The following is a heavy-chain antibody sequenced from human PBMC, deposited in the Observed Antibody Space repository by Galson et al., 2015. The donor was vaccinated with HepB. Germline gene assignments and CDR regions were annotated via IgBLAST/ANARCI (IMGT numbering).Heavy chain of an antibody. CDR3: AKGDFAVDY. J-gene: IGHJ4*02. D-gene: IGHD3-3*01. CDR2: ISYDGSNK. CDR1: GFTFSSYG. V-gene: IGHV3-30*18. Sequence: SLRLSCAASGFTFSSYGMHWVRQAPGKGLEWVAVISYDGSNKYYADSVRGRFTISRDNSKNTLYLQMNSLRAEDTAVYYCAKGDFAVDYWSQGTLVTVSS.